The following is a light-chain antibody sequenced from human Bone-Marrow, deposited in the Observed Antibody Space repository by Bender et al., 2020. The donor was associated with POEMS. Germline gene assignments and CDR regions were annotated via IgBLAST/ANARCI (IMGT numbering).Light chain of an antibody. CDR3: AVWDDSLNGWV. CDR2: SSH. V-gene: IGLV1-44*01. Sequence: QSVLTQPPSASGTPGQRVTISCLGGSSNIGAHAVNWYQHLPGTAPKLLIYSSHRRPSEVPDRFSGSRSGTSASLAISGLQSEDEADYYCAVWDDSLNGWVFGGGTKLTVL. CDR1: SSNIGAHA. J-gene: IGLJ3*02.